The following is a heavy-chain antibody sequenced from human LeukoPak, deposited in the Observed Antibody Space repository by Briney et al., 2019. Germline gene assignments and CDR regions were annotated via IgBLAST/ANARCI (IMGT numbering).Heavy chain of an antibody. Sequence: PSETLSLTCTVSGGSISSYYWSWIRQPPGKGLEWIGYIYYSGSTNYNPSLKSRVTISVDTSKNQFSLKLSSVTAADTAVYYCARIPGIAAAGTVGYIDYWGQGTLVTVSS. CDR3: ARIPGIAAAGTVGYIDY. CDR1: GGSISSYY. J-gene: IGHJ4*02. V-gene: IGHV4-59*01. CDR2: IYYSGST. D-gene: IGHD6-13*01.